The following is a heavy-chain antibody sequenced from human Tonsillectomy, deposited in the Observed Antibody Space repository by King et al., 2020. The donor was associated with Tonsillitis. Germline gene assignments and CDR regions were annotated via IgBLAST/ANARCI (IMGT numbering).Heavy chain of an antibody. D-gene: IGHD3-22*01. CDR2: ISYDGSNK. CDR3: ARGGSTEYYDRKPDDY. J-gene: IGHJ4*02. Sequence: VQLVESGGGVVQPGRSPRLSCAASGFTFSSYTMHWVRQAPGKGLEWVAVISYDGSNKYYADSVKGRFTISRDNSKNTLYLQMNSLRAEDTAVYYWARGGSTEYYDRKPDDYWGQGTLVTVSS. V-gene: IGHV3-30*01. CDR1: GFTFSSYT.